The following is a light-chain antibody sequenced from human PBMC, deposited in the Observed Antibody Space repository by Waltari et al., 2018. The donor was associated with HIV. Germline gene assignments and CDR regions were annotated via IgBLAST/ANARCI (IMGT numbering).Light chain of an antibody. J-gene: IGLJ2*01. CDR1: LIPSAAYGP. V-gene: IGLV2-8*01. CDR3: SSYAGTDNFVL. Sequence: QSALTPPPSASGSPGQSVSISCTGTLIPSAAYGPVSWYQQHPGKAPNLRISEVNKRPSGVPERFSGSKSGKTASLTVSGLQAEDEAHYFCSSYAGTDNFVLFGGGTKLTVL. CDR2: EVN.